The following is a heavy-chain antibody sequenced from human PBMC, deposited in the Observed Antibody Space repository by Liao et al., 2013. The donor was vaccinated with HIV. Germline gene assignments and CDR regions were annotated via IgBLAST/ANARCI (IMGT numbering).Heavy chain of an antibody. J-gene: IGHJ4*02. D-gene: IGHD3-22*01. Sequence: QVHLQESGPGLVKPSETLSLTCTVSGGSISSYYWSWIRQPAGKGLEWIGHIYTSGSTNYNPSLKSRVTMSVDTSKNQFSLKLSSVTAADTAVYYCARGGYYDSSGYLNYWGQGTLVTVSS. CDR3: ARGGYYDSSGYLNY. V-gene: IGHV4-4*07. CDR1: GGSISSYY. CDR2: IYTSGST.